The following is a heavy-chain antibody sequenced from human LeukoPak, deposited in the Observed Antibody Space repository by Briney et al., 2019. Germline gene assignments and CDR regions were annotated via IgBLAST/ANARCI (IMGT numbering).Heavy chain of an antibody. CDR2: LNPNSGNT. CDR1: GYTFTGYY. D-gene: IGHD6-19*01. V-gene: IGHV1-8*03. J-gene: IGHJ5*02. Sequence: ASVKVSCKASGYTFTGYYMHWVRQAPGQGLEWMGWLNPNSGNTGYAQKFQGRVTITRDTSINTAYMELSSLRSEDTAVYYCARMTVSGRDNWFDPWGQGILVTVSS. CDR3: ARMTVSGRDNWFDP.